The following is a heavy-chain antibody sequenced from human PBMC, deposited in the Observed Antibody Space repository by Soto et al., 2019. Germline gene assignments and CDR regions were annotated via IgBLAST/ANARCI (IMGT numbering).Heavy chain of an antibody. J-gene: IGHJ4*02. Sequence: GGSLRLSCAASGFTFSSHSMNWVRQAPGKGLEWVSSITSSSSYINYADSVKGRFTISRDNAKTSLYLQMNSLRAEDTAVYYCARPISGSVDYWGQGTLVTVSS. CDR3: ARPISGSVDY. CDR2: ITSSSSYI. D-gene: IGHD1-26*01. CDR1: GFTFSSHS. V-gene: IGHV3-21*01.